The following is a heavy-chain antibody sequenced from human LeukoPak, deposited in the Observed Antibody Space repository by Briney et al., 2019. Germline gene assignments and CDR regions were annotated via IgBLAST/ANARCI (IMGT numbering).Heavy chain of an antibody. CDR1: YGSISNYY. CDR2: ISYSGST. J-gene: IGHJ4*02. Sequence: PSETLSLTCTVSYGSISNYYWNWIRQPPGKGLEWIGYISYSGSTSYNPSLKSRVTISVDTSKNQFSLKLSSVTAADTAMYYCARAAWGCYYHFDYWGQGTLVTVSS. V-gene: IGHV4-59*01. D-gene: IGHD2-2*01. CDR3: ARAAWGCYYHFDY.